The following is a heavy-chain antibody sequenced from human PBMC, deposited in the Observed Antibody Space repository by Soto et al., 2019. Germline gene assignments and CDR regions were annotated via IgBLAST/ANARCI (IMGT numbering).Heavy chain of an antibody. Sequence: SETLSLTCAVYGGSFRGYYWSWIRQPPGKGLEWIGEIYYSGSTNYNPSLKSRVTISVDTSKNQFSLKLSSVTAADTAVYYCARRYGGNFDYWGQGTLVTVSS. D-gene: IGHD1-26*01. J-gene: IGHJ4*02. V-gene: IGHV4-34*01. CDR2: IYYSGST. CDR3: ARRYGGNFDY. CDR1: GGSFRGYY.